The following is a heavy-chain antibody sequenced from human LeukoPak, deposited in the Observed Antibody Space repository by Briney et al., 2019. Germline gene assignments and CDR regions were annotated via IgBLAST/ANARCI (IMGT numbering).Heavy chain of an antibody. CDR2: ISGSGGST. J-gene: IGHJ4*02. CDR3: ASYDSSGYYYVPLAY. V-gene: IGHV3-23*01. Sequence: GGSLRLSCAASVFTFSSYAMSWVRQAPGKGLEWVSAISGSGGSTYYADSVKGRFTISRDNSTNTLYLQMKSLRGEDTAVYYCASYDSSGYYYVPLAYWGQGTLVTVSS. CDR1: VFTFSSYA. D-gene: IGHD3-22*01.